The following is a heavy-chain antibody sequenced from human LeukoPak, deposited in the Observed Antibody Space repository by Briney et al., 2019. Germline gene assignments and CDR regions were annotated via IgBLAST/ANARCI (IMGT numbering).Heavy chain of an antibody. CDR1: GGSFSGYY. J-gene: IGHJ5*02. V-gene: IGHV4-34*01. D-gene: IGHD3-10*01. Sequence: TSETLSLTCAVYGGSFSGYYWSWIRQPPGKGLEWVGEINHSGSTNYNPSLKSRVTISVDTSKNQFPLKLSSVTAADTAVYYCAIRYGSGSYGNWFDTWGQGTLVTVSS. CDR3: AIRYGSGSYGNWFDT. CDR2: INHSGST.